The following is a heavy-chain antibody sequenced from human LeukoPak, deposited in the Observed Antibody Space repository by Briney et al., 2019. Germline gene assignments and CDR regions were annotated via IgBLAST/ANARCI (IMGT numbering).Heavy chain of an antibody. D-gene: IGHD2-21*02. CDR3: ARDHIVVVTAIEYYYYGMDV. Sequence: GSLRLSCAASGFTFTNAWMSWVRQPPGKGLEWIGEINHSGSTNYNPSLKSRVTISVDTSKNQFSLKLSSVTAADTAVYYCARDHIVVVTAIEYYYYGMDVWGQGTTVTVSS. CDR2: INHSGST. V-gene: IGHV4-34*01. CDR1: GFTFTNAW. J-gene: IGHJ6*02.